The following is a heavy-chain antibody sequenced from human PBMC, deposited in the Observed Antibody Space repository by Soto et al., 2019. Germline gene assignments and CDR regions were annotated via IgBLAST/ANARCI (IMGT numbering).Heavy chain of an antibody. Sequence: QVQLVQSGAEVKKPGSSVKVSCKASGGTFSSYAISWVRQAPGQGLEWMGGIIPIFGTANYAQKFQGRVTITADESTSTAYMELSSMRSEDTAVYYCARDLHLGVGATSGMDVWGQGTTVTVSS. CDR1: GGTFSSYA. CDR3: ARDLHLGVGATSGMDV. J-gene: IGHJ6*02. CDR2: IIPIFGTA. D-gene: IGHD1-26*01. V-gene: IGHV1-69*01.